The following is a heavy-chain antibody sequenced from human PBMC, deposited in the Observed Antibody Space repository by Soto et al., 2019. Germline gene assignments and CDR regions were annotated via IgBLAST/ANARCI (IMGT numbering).Heavy chain of an antibody. J-gene: IGHJ4*02. D-gene: IGHD6-25*01. CDR2: ISPSSGYT. CDR1: GYSFTTYG. Sequence: QVQLVQSEGEMKQPGASVKVYCKASGYSFTTYGFCWVRQVPGQGLEWMGYISPSSGYTTYAPNLQDRVIMTTDSSTTSVYMELRSMRSDDTAVYYCARELWTRSVTQNFFDYWAQGALGTVSS. V-gene: IGHV1-18*01. CDR3: ARELWTRSVTQNFFDY.